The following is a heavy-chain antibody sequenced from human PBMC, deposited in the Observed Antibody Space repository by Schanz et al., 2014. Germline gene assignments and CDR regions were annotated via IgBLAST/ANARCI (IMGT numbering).Heavy chain of an antibody. D-gene: IGHD3-9*01. J-gene: IGHJ4*02. CDR1: GFTFSSYA. CDR2: LSGSGGST. CDR3: AKQIHYDILTGTRD. Sequence: EVQLLESGGGLVQPGGSLRLSCAASGFTFSSYAMSWVRQAPGKGLEWVSALSGSGGSTYYADSVKGRFTISRDNSKNTLYLQMSSLRAEDTAVYYCAKQIHYDILTGTRDWGQGTLVTVSS. V-gene: IGHV3-23*01.